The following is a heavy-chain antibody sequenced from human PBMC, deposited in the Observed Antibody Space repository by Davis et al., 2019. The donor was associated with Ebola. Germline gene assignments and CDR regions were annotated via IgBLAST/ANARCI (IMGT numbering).Heavy chain of an antibody. J-gene: IGHJ6*02. CDR1: GFTVSSNY. Sequence: GGSLRLSCAASGFTVSSNYMSWVRQAPGKGLEWASVTYSGGSTYYADSVNGRFTISRDNSKNTLYLQMNSLRAEDTAVYYCASVDGDYYYGMDVWGQGATVTVSS. CDR3: ASVDGDYYYGMDV. CDR2: TYSGGST. V-gene: IGHV3-66*01. D-gene: IGHD4-17*01.